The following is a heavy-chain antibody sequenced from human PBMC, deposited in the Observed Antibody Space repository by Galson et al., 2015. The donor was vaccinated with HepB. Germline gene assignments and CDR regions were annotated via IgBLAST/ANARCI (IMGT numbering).Heavy chain of an antibody. D-gene: IGHD3-9*01. CDR2: ITNDGVGT. J-gene: IGHJ3*01. Sequence: SLRLSCAASGFNFNYYAMHWVRQAPGRGLESISGITNDGVGTNYADSVNGRFTISRDNARKSLNLQVTSLRPEDTALYYCVKEDILSGFSVGSFHVWGQGTMVTGSS. CDR3: VKEDILSGFSVGSFHV. CDR1: GFNFNYYA. V-gene: IGHV3-64D*06.